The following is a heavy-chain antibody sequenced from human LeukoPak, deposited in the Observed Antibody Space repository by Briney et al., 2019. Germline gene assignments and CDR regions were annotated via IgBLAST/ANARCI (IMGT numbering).Heavy chain of an antibody. CDR3: GGGGGYYFDY. Sequence: AGGSLRLSCAASGFTFSSYAMHWVRQAPGKGLEWVAVISYGGSNKYYADSVKGRFTISRDNSKNTLYLQMNSLRAEDTAVYYCGGGGGYYFDYWGQGTLVTVSS. D-gene: IGHD3-16*01. CDR1: GFTFSSYA. CDR2: ISYGGSNK. V-gene: IGHV3-30-3*01. J-gene: IGHJ4*02.